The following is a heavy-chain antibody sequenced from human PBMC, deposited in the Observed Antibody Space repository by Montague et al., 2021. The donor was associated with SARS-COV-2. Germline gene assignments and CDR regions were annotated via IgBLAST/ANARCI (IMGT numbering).Heavy chain of an antibody. CDR2: LNYSAST. CDR1: GGSISSTCYY. CDR3: VRQPWQWLPREWFWFDL. J-gene: IGHJ5*02. V-gene: IGHV4-39*01. Sequence: SETLSLTCAVSGGSISSTCYYWGCKPPPPGKERKWIGSLNYSASTYYNLSLKIPVTISVDTSKNQLSLKLGSVTAAATAVYYCVRQPWQWLPREWFWFDLWGQGTLVTVSS. D-gene: IGHD6-19*01.